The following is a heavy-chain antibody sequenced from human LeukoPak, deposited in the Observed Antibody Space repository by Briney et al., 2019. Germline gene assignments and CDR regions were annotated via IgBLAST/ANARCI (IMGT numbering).Heavy chain of an antibody. V-gene: IGHV1-46*03. Sequence: GASVKVSCKASGYTFTSHYMHWVRQAPGQGLEWMGIINPSGGSTSYAQKFQGRVTMTRDTSTSTVYMELSSLRSEDTAVYYCARVKGGSSWYIHYFDYWGQGTLVTVSS. CDR2: INPSGGST. CDR1: GYTFTSHY. D-gene: IGHD6-13*01. J-gene: IGHJ4*02. CDR3: ARVKGGSSWYIHYFDY.